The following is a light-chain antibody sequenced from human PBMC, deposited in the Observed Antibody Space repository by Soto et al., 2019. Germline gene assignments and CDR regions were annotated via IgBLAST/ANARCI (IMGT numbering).Light chain of an antibody. Sequence: QSALTQPPSASGSFGQSVTISFTGTSKDVGGYNYVSWYQQHPGKAPNLMIYEVSERPSGVPDRFSGSKSGNTASLTVSGLQADVEADDYCSSYSDTNYPYDFGTGTKVNV. V-gene: IGLV2-8*01. CDR2: EVS. J-gene: IGLJ1*01. CDR3: SSYSDTNYPYD. CDR1: SKDVGGYNY.